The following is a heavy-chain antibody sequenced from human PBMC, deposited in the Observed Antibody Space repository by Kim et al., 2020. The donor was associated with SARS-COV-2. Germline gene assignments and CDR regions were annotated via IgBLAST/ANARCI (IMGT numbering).Heavy chain of an antibody. CDR3: AKQIWFGELLLGAFDI. CDR1: GFTFSSYG. Sequence: GGSLRLSCAASGFTFSSYGMHWVRQAPGKGLEWVAVISYDGSNKYYADSVKGRFTISRDNSKNTLYLQMNSLRAEDTAVYYCAKQIWFGELLLGAFDIWGQGTMVTVSS. V-gene: IGHV3-30*18. J-gene: IGHJ3*02. D-gene: IGHD3-10*01. CDR2: ISYDGSNK.